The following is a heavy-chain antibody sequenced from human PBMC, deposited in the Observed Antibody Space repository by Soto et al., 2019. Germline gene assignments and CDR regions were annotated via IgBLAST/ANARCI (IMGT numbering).Heavy chain of an antibody. CDR3: ARGGGTILAPLP. CDR1: GYTFTGYF. V-gene: IGHV1-2*02. J-gene: IGHJ5*02. Sequence: ASVKVSCKASGYTFTGYFMHWVRQAPGQGLEWMGWINPNSGTTKYAQKFQGRVTLSRDTSISTAYMELSGLRSDDTAVYYCARGGGTILAPLPWGQGTLVTVSS. D-gene: IGHD3-3*01. CDR2: INPNSGTT.